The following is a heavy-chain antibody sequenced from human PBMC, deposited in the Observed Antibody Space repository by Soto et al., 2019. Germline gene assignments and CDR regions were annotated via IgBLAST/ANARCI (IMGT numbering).Heavy chain of an antibody. V-gene: IGHV3-73*01. CDR3: IRGGSPYYYDY. Sequence: EVQLVESGGGLVQPGGSLKLSCAASGFIFSGSAVHWVRQASGKGLEWVGRILSKAGNYATAYPASMKGRFTISRENSENTAFRQMNSLKTEDTAVYYCIRGGSPYYYDYWGQGTLVAVSS. CDR2: ILSKAGNYAT. CDR1: GFIFSGSA. J-gene: IGHJ4*02.